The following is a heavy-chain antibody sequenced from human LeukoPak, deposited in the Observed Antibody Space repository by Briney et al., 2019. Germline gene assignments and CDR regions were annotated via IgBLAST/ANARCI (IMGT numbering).Heavy chain of an antibody. D-gene: IGHD1-1*01. Sequence: SETLSLTCTVSGGSISSYYWSWIRQPPGKGLEWIGYIYYSGGTNYNPSLKSRVTISVDTSKNQFSLKLSSVTAADTAVYYCAGVGWNGYFDYWGQGTLVTVSS. CDR3: AGVGWNGYFDY. V-gene: IGHV4-59*01. CDR1: GGSISSYY. J-gene: IGHJ4*02. CDR2: IYYSGGT.